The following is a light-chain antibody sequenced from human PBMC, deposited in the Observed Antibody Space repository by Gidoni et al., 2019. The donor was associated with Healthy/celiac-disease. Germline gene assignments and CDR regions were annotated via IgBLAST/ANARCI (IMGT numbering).Light chain of an antibody. Sequence: IVLTKSHAPLVVSLGERATINCKSSQSVLYSSNNKNYLPWYQQKAGQPPKLLIYWASTREAGVPDRFSGSGSGTDFTLTISSLQAEDVAVYYCQQYYSTPPRTFGQGTKVEIK. CDR3: QQYYSTPPRT. CDR1: QSVLYSSNNKNY. V-gene: IGKV4-1*01. J-gene: IGKJ1*01. CDR2: WAS.